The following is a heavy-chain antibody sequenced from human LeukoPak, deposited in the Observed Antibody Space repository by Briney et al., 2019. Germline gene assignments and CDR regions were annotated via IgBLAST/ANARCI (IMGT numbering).Heavy chain of an antibody. Sequence: GGSLRLSYAASGFTFSDYYMSWIRQAPGKGLEWVSYISSSGTNIYYADSVKGRFTISRDNAKNSLYLQMNSLRAEDTAVYYCARDPYSSSWYEVGVWFDPWGQGTLVTVSS. CDR3: ARDPYSSSWYEVGVWFDP. D-gene: IGHD6-13*01. J-gene: IGHJ5*02. V-gene: IGHV3-11*04. CDR2: ISSSGTNI. CDR1: GFTFSDYY.